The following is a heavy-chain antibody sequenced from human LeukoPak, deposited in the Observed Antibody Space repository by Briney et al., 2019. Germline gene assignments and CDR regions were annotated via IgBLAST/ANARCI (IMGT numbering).Heavy chain of an antibody. CDR2: GTT. J-gene: IGHJ5*02. V-gene: IGHV4-39*01. CDR1: GDSISSNHYY. Sequence: SETLSLTCTVSGDSISSNHYYWGWVRQPPGKGLEWIGSGTTYYNPSLKSRVTISVHTSKNQFSLKLSSVTAADTAVYYCARTGGYMVRGVQNWFDPWGQGTLVTVSS. CDR3: ARTGGYMVRGVQNWFDP. D-gene: IGHD3-10*01.